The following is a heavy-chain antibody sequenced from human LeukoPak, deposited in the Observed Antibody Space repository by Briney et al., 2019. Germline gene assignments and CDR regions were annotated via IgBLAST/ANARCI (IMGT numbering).Heavy chain of an antibody. D-gene: IGHD1-26*01. Sequence: PSETLSLTCTVSGGSISSYYWSWIRQPPGKGLEWIGYTYYSGSTNYNPSLKSRVTISVDTSKNQFSLKLSSVTAADTAVYYCARDLSGINDYWGQGTLVTVSS. V-gene: IGHV4-59*01. CDR1: GGSISSYY. CDR2: TYYSGST. CDR3: ARDLSGINDY. J-gene: IGHJ4*02.